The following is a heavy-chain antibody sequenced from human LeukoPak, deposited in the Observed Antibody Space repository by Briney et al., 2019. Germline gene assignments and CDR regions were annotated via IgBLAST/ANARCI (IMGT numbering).Heavy chain of an antibody. CDR2: VKGDGRTT. D-gene: IGHD5-18*01. CDR3: ATGHSYGYDY. Sequence: PGGSLRLSCAASGLTFSDFWMHWVRQPPGKGLVWVALVKGDGRTTIYADSVKGRFTISRDNAKNTFYLQMNSLRADASGVYYCATGHSYGYDYWGQGVLVTVSS. CDR1: GLTFSDFW. J-gene: IGHJ4*02. V-gene: IGHV3-74*01.